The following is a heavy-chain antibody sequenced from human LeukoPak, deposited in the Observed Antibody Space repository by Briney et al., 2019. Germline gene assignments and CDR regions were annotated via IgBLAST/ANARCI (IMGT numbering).Heavy chain of an antibody. CDR3: ARHVRSSGWLYFDY. J-gene: IGHJ4*02. Sequence: SETLSLTCTVSGGSISSSSYYWGWIRQPPGKGLEWIGSIYYSGSTYYNPSLKSRVTISVDTSKNQFSLKLSSVTAADTAVYYCARHVRSSGWLYFDYWGRGTLVTVSS. D-gene: IGHD6-19*01. CDR2: IYYSGST. CDR1: GGSISSSSYY. V-gene: IGHV4-39*01.